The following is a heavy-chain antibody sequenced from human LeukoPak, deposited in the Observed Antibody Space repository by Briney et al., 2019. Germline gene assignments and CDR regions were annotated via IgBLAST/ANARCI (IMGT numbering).Heavy chain of an antibody. CDR1: GFTFSTSW. CDR2: INSDGSTI. V-gene: IGHV3-74*01. Sequence: PGGSLRLSCAASGFTFSTSWVHWVRQAPGEGLVWVSRINSDGSTIDYADSVKGRFTISRDNAKNTLYLQMNSLRVEDTATYYCARSGSFRFDYWGQGTLVTVSS. J-gene: IGHJ4*02. CDR3: ARSGSFRFDY. D-gene: IGHD3-16*02.